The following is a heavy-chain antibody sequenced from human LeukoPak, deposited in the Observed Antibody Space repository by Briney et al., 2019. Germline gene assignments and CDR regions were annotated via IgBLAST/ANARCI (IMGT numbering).Heavy chain of an antibody. V-gene: IGHV1-2*02. CDR3: AKLRGDSSPRLDY. CDR2: INPNSGGT. CDR1: GYTFTGYY. Sequence: ASVKVSCKASGYTFTGYYMHWVRQAPGQGLEWMGWINPNSGGTNYAQKFQGRVTMTRDTSISTAYMELSRLRSDDTAVYYCAKLRGDSSPRLDYWGQGTLVTVSS. D-gene: IGHD3-22*01. J-gene: IGHJ4*02.